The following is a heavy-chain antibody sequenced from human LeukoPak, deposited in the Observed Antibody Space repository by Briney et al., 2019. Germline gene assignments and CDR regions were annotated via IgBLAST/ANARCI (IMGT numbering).Heavy chain of an antibody. V-gene: IGHV3-33*01. CDR1: GFILNDYG. D-gene: IGHD2-8*01. CDR2: IWFDKNQ. CDR3: ARDRHCVNGVCHSPPGMDV. Sequence: GGSLRLSCAASGFILNDYGMHWVRQAPGKGLEWVADIWFDKNQHFADSVKGRFAVSRDNSKNTVYLQINSLRAEDTAVYYCARDRHCVNGVCHSPPGMDVWGQGTTVTVSS. J-gene: IGHJ6*02.